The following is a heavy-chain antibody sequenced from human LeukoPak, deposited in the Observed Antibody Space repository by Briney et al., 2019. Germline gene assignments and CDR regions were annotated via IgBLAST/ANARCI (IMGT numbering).Heavy chain of an antibody. D-gene: IGHD3-10*01. CDR2: INTDGSST. CDR1: GFTFSRYW. Sequence: GGSLRLSCAASGFTFSRYWMLWVRQAPGKGLVWVSRINTDGSSTNYADSVKGRFTISRDNAKNTLYLQMNSLRAEDTAVYYCARDGNIIRGAPSDYWGQGTLVTVSS. J-gene: IGHJ4*02. V-gene: IGHV3-74*01. CDR3: ARDGNIIRGAPSDY.